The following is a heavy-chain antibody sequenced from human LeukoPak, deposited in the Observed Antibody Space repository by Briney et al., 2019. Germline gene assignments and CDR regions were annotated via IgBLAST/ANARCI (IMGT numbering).Heavy chain of an antibody. CDR3: ARVELQWFEKFPNQYYFDY. J-gene: IGHJ4*02. CDR2: INSHGSST. CDR1: GFTFSSYW. V-gene: IGHV3-74*01. D-gene: IGHD3-10*01. Sequence: GGSLRLSCAASGFTFSSYWMHWVRQAPGKGLVWVSRINSHGSSTSYADSVKGRFTISRDNAKNTLYLQINSLRAEDTAVYYCARVELQWFEKFPNQYYFDYWGQGTLVTVSS.